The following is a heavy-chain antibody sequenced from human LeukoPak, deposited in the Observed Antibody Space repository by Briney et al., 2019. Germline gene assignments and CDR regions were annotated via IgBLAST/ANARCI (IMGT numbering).Heavy chain of an antibody. D-gene: IGHD6-19*01. CDR1: GGTFSRYT. J-gene: IGHJ5*02. CDR3: ARSSGWSLNWFDP. CDR2: IIPILGIA. V-gene: IGHV1-69*02. Sequence: SVKVSCKASGGTFSRYTISWVRQAPGQGLEWMGRIIPILGIANYAQKFQGRVTITADKSTSTAYMELSSLRSEDTAVYYCARSSGWSLNWFDPWGQGTLVTVSS.